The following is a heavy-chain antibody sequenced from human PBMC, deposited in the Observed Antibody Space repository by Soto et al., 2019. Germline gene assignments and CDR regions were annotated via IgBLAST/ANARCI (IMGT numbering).Heavy chain of an antibody. CDR3: ARAVVVPAATSPPPDYYGMDV. Sequence: LRLSCAASGFTFSSYAMHWVRQAPGKGLEWVAVISYDGSNKYYADSVKGRFTISRDNSKNTLYLQMNSLRAEDTAVYYCARAVVVPAATSPPPDYYGMDVWGQGTTVTLSS. V-gene: IGHV3-30-3*01. CDR2: ISYDGSNK. J-gene: IGHJ6*02. CDR1: GFTFSSYA. D-gene: IGHD2-2*01.